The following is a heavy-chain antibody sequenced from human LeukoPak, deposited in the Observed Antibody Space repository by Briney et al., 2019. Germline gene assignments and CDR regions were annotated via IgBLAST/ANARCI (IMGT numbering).Heavy chain of an antibody. D-gene: IGHD3-10*01. CDR2: IWYDGSNK. Sequence: GGSLRLSCAASGFTFSNYGMHWVRQAPGKGLEGVAVIWYDGSNKYYADSVKGRFTIARDNPKNTVYLQMNSLRAEDTAKYYCAKDTAGRFDYWGQGTLVAVSS. CDR3: AKDTAGRFDY. CDR1: GFTFSNYG. V-gene: IGHV3-33*06. J-gene: IGHJ4*02.